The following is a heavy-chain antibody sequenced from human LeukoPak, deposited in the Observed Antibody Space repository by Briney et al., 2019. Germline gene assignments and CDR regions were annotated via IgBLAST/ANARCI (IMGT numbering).Heavy chain of an antibody. CDR1: GFTFSSYG. V-gene: IGHV3-23*01. J-gene: IGHJ6*04. D-gene: IGHD3-10*02. Sequence: GGSLRLSCAASGFTFSSYGMSWVRQAPGKGLEWVSAISGSGGSTYYADSVKGRFTISRDNAKNSLYLQMNSLRAEDTAVYYCAELGITMIGGVWGKGTTVTIFS. CDR3: AELGITMIGGV. CDR2: ISGSGGST.